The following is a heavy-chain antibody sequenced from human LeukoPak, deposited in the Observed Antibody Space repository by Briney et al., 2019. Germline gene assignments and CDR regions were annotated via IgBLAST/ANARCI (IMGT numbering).Heavy chain of an antibody. Sequence: PGGSLRLSCTASGFNFSSYAMTWVRQAPGKGLEWVSYISVSGDTIYYADSVKGRFTISRDNAKKSLYLQMKSLRAEDTAVYYCARGTLYYGSESYDYWGQGTLVAVSS. CDR2: ISVSGDTI. D-gene: IGHD3-10*01. V-gene: IGHV3-48*03. CDR1: GFNFSSYA. CDR3: ARGTLYYGSESYDY. J-gene: IGHJ4*02.